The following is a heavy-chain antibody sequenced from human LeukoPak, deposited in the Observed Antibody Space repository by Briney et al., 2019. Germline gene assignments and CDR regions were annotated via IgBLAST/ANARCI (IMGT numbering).Heavy chain of an antibody. D-gene: IGHD6-13*01. CDR3: ARASGGIAAAGTVGAFDI. V-gene: IGHV1-69*04. CDR2: IIPILGIA. CDR1: GGTFSSYA. J-gene: IGHJ3*02. Sequence: ASVKVSCKASGGTFSSYAISWVRQAPGQGLEWMGRIIPILGIANYAQKFQGRVTITADKSTSTAYMELSSLRSEDTAVYYCARASGGIAAAGTVGAFDIWGQGTMVTVSS.